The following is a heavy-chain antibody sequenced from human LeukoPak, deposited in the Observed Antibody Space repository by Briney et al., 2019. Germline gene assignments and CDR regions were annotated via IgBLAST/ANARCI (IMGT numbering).Heavy chain of an antibody. CDR2: TYYRSKWYN. CDR1: GDSVSSNSAA. Sequence: SQTLSLTCAISGDSVSSNSAAWNWIRQSPSRGLEWLGRTYYRSKWYNDYAVSVKSRITINPDTSKNQFSLQLNSVTPEDTAVYYCARVLYCSGGSCYSNYGMDVWGQGTTVTVSS. D-gene: IGHD2-15*01. CDR3: ARVLYCSGGSCYSNYGMDV. V-gene: IGHV6-1*01. J-gene: IGHJ6*02.